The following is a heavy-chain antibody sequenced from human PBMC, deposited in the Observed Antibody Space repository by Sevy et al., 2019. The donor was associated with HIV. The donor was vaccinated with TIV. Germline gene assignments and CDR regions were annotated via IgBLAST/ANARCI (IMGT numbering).Heavy chain of an antibody. CDR1: GYTFTGYY. CDR2: INPNSGGT. Sequence: ASVKVSCKASGYTFTGYYMHWVRQAPGQGLEWMEWINPNSGGTNYAQKFQGRVTMTRDTSISTAYMELSRLRSDDTAVYYCARDQVVPAAQLYYYYYGMDVWGQGTTVTVSS. D-gene: IGHD2-2*01. CDR3: ARDQVVPAAQLYYYYYGMDV. J-gene: IGHJ6*02. V-gene: IGHV1-2*02.